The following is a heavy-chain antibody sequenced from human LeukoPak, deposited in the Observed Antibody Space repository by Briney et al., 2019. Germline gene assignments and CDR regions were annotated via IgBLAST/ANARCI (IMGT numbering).Heavy chain of an antibody. Sequence: SETLSLTCAVYGGSFSGYYWSWIRQPPGKGLEWIGEINHSGSTNYNPSLKSRVTISVDTSKNQFSLKLSSVTAADTAVYYCARTTGTTDPYLDYWGQGTLVTVSS. CDR1: GGSFSGYY. D-gene: IGHD4-17*01. CDR2: INHSGST. CDR3: ARTTGTTDPYLDY. V-gene: IGHV4-34*01. J-gene: IGHJ4*02.